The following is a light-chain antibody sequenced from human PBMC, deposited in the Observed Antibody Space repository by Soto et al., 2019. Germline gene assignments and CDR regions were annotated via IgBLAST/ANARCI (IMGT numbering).Light chain of an antibody. V-gene: IGLV2-14*01. CDR3: FSYTSSTTNV. J-gene: IGLJ1*01. CDR2: EVN. Sequence: QSALTQPASVSGSPGQSITISCAGTNSDIGGYNFVSWYQQHPGKAPKLIIFEVNKRPSGVSNRFSGSKSGNTASLTISRLQAEDEADYYCFSYTSSTTNVFGTGTKVTVL. CDR1: NSDIGGYNF.